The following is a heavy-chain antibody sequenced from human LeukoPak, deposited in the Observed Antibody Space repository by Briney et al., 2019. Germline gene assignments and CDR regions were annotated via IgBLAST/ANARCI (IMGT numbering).Heavy chain of an antibody. Sequence: PGGSLGLSCAASGFTFSSYAMSWVRQAPGKGLEWVSAISGSGGSTYYVDSVKGRFTISRDNSKNTLYLQMNSLRAEDTAVYYCAKLGAYGDYPKNWGQGTLVTVSS. CDR1: GFTFSSYA. V-gene: IGHV3-23*01. CDR2: ISGSGGST. D-gene: IGHD4-17*01. CDR3: AKLGAYGDYPKN. J-gene: IGHJ4*02.